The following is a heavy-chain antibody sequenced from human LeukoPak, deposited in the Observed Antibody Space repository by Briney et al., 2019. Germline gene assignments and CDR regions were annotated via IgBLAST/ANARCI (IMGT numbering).Heavy chain of an antibody. CDR3: ARDLSLGRHDDGEPFDY. Sequence: GASVKVSCKASGYTFTSYYMHWVRQAPGQGLEWMGWISGYNGNTNYVKKFRGRVTMTTDTSTSTAYMELRSLSSDDTALYYCARDLSLGRHDDGEPFDYWGQRTLVTVSS. CDR1: GYTFTSYY. D-gene: IGHD4-17*01. V-gene: IGHV1-18*04. J-gene: IGHJ4*02. CDR2: ISGYNGNT.